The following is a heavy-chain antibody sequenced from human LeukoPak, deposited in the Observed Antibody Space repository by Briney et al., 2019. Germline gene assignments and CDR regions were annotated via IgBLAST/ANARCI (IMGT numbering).Heavy chain of an antibody. V-gene: IGHV4-59*01. CDR2: IYYSGST. J-gene: IGHJ4*02. Sequence: KTSETLSLTCTVSGGSISSYYWSWIRQPPGKGLEWIGYIYYSGSTTYNPSLKSRVTMSVDTSKNQFSLKLSSVTAADTAVYYCARGPSYFSSSWYYFDYWGQGTLVTVSS. CDR3: ARGPSYFSSSWYYFDY. D-gene: IGHD6-13*01. CDR1: GGSISSYY.